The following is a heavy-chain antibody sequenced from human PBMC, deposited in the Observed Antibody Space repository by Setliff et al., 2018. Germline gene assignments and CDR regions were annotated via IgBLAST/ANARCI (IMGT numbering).Heavy chain of an antibody. CDR2: ISGGATRT. CDR1: GFTFSSYA. Sequence: GGSLRLSCGASGFTFSSYAMSWVRQAPGKGLEWVSAISGGATRTYYADSVKGRFTISRDNSKSTLYLQMNSLRAEDTAVYYCAKDSSGRDALDIWGQGTLVTVSS. CDR3: AKDSSGRDALDI. D-gene: IGHD3-10*01. V-gene: IGHV3-23*01. J-gene: IGHJ3*02.